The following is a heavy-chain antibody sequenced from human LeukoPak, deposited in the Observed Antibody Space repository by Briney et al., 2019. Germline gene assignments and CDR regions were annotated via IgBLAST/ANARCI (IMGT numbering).Heavy chain of an antibody. D-gene: IGHD3-22*01. V-gene: IGHV4-59*01. CDR2: IYYSGST. CDR3: ARFNTYYYDSSGSYYYYGMDV. J-gene: IGHJ6*02. Sequence: SETLSLTCTVSGGSISSYYWSWIRQPPGKGLGWIGYIYYSGSTNYNPSLKSRVTISVDTSKNQFSLKLSSVTAADTAVYYCARFNTYYYDSSGSYYYYGMDVWGQGTTVTVSS. CDR1: GGSISSYY.